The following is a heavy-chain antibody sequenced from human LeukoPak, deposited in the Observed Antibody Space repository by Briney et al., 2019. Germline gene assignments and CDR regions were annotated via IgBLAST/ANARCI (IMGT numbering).Heavy chain of an antibody. CDR1: GYTFTGYY. D-gene: IGHD1-7*01. V-gene: IGHV1-2*02. J-gene: IGHJ4*02. CDR2: INPNSGGT. CDR3: ARVVTGTTSILGDY. Sequence: ASVTVSCTASGYTFTGYYMHWVRQAPGQGLEWMGWINPNSGGTNYAQKFQGRVTITRDTSNSTAYMELSRLRSDDTAVYYCARVVTGTTSILGDYWGQGTLVTVSS.